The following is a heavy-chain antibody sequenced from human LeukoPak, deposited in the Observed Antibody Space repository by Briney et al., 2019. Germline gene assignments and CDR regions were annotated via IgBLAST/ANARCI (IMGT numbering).Heavy chain of an antibody. V-gene: IGHV4-4*07. D-gene: IGHD3-3*01. Sequence: SETLSLTCSVSGGSITSYYWSWIRQSAGKGLEWIGRIRTSGSTNYNPSLKSRVTMSADTSNNQFSLKLTSVTAADTAVYYCARAYSDIWSGYYFDSWGQGILVTVSS. CDR1: GGSITSYY. J-gene: IGHJ4*02. CDR3: ARAYSDIWSGYYFDS. CDR2: IRTSGST.